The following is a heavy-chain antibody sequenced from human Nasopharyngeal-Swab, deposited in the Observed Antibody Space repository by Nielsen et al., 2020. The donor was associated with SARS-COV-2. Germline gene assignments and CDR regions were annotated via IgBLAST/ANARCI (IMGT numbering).Heavy chain of an antibody. J-gene: IGHJ3*02. CDR1: GCSISSYY. V-gene: IGHV4-59*01. D-gene: IGHD3-22*01. CDR2: IYYSGST. Sequence: SETLSLTCTASGCSISSYYWSWIRQPPGKGLEWIGYIYYSGSTNYNPSLKSRVTISVDTSKNQFSLKLSSVTAADTAVYYWARESDYYDSSGSLGDAFDIWGQGTMVTVSS. CDR3: ARESDYYDSSGSLGDAFDI.